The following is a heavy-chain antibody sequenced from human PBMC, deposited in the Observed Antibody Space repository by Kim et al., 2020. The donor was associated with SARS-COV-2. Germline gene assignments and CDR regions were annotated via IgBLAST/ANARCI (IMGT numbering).Heavy chain of an antibody. Sequence: GGSLRLSCAASGFTFSSYWMSWVRQAPGKGLEWVANIKQDGSEKYYVDSVKCRFTISRDNAKNSLYLQMNSLRAEDTAVYYCARVEGATEKYYYYYGMDVWGQGTTVTVSS. CDR2: IKQDGSEK. J-gene: IGHJ6*02. CDR1: GFTFSSYW. D-gene: IGHD1-26*01. CDR3: ARVEGATEKYYYYYGMDV. V-gene: IGHV3-7*01.